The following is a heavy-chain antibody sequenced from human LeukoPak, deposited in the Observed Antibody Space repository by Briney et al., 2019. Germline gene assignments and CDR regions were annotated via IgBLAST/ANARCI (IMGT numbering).Heavy chain of an antibody. Sequence: PSETLSLTCTVSGGSISTYYWTWIRQPPGKGLEWIGYIRFSGSTNYNPSLKGRVTMSVDTSKNQFSLKVNSVTAADTAVYFCARGGRHGVYQDFDYWGQGTLVTVSS. V-gene: IGHV4-59*01. CDR2: IRFSGST. J-gene: IGHJ4*02. CDR3: ARGGRHGVYQDFDY. D-gene: IGHD5/OR15-5a*01. CDR1: GGSISTYY.